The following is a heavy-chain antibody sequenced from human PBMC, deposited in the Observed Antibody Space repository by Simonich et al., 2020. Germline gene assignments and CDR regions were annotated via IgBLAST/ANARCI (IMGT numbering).Heavy chain of an antibody. V-gene: IGHV3-21*01. D-gene: IGHD6-19*01. Sequence: EVQLVESGGGLVKPGGSLRLSCAASGFTFSSYSMNWVRQAPGKGLEWVSSISSSSSYRYYADSVNGRFTISRDNAKNSLYLQMNSLRAEDTAVYYCARWIAVAGTGAYGMDVWGQGTTVTVSS. CDR2: ISSSSSYR. J-gene: IGHJ6*02. CDR1: GFTFSSYS. CDR3: ARWIAVAGTGAYGMDV.